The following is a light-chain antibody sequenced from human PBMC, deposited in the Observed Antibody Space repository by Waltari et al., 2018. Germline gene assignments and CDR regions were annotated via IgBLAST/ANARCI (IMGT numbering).Light chain of an antibody. CDR2: KDS. CDR3: YSAADNNPVV. J-gene: IGLJ2*01. CDR1: VLAKKY. V-gene: IGLV3-27*01. Sequence: SYELTQPSSVSVSPGQPARITCTGDVLAKKYARWFQQKPGQAPVLVIYKDSERPSGIPERFSGSSSGTTVTLTISGAQVEDEADYYCYSAADNNPVVFGGGTKLTVL.